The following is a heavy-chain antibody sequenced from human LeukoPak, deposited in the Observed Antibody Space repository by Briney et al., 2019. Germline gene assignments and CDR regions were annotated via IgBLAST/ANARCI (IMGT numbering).Heavy chain of an antibody. J-gene: IGHJ4*02. CDR3: LRQYSSGWYYFDY. CDR2: INWNGGST. Sequence: PGGSLRLSCAASGFTFDDYGMSWVRQGPGMGLEWVSGINWNGGSTAYADSVKGRFAISRDNAKSSLYLQMNSLRAEDTALYYCLRQYSSGWYYFDYWGQGTLVTVSS. D-gene: IGHD6-19*01. CDR1: GFTFDDYG. V-gene: IGHV3-20*04.